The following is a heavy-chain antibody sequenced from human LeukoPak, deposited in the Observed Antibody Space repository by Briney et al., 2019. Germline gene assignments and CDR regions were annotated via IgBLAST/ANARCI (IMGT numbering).Heavy chain of an antibody. CDR3: ATNTMFRGIHAFDI. Sequence: GESLKISCKGSGYSFTSYWIGWVRQMPARGLEWMGIIYPGDSDTTYSPSFQGQVTISADKSISTAYLQWSSLKASDSAMYYCATNTMFRGIHAFDIWGQGTMVTVSS. CDR1: GYSFTSYW. J-gene: IGHJ3*02. V-gene: IGHV5-51*01. D-gene: IGHD3-10*01. CDR2: IYPGDSDT.